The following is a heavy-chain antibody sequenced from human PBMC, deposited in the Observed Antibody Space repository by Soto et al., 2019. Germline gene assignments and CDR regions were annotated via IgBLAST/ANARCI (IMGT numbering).Heavy chain of an antibody. CDR2: ISGFNGNA. V-gene: IGHV1-18*01. J-gene: IGHJ6*02. D-gene: IGHD6-19*01. Sequence: QVQLLQSGPEVKKPGASVKVSCRASGYSFADFGLTWVRQAPGQWLQWMGWISGFNGNANYAQNLPGRLTLTTVTSTTTACMALRTLTYDDTAVYYCARVTQWVDDGSYSYGLDVWGQGTTLTVSS. CDR3: ARVTQWVDDGSYSYGLDV. CDR1: GYSFADFG.